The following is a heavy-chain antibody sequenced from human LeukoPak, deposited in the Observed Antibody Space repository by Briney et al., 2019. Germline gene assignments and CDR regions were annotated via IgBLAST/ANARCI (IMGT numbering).Heavy chain of an antibody. Sequence: DPSETLSLTCTVSGGSISSSSYYWGWIRQPPGKGLEWIGYMHYTGITNYNPSLNSRLSISIDPSKNQFSLKLRSVTAADTAVYFCARAQNYGDYDYWGQGTLVTVSS. V-gene: IGHV4-61*05. CDR3: ARAQNYGDYDY. CDR1: GGSISSSSYY. J-gene: IGHJ4*02. D-gene: IGHD4-17*01. CDR2: MHYTGIT.